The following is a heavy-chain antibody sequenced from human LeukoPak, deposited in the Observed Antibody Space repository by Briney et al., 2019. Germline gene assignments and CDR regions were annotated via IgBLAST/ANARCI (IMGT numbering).Heavy chain of an antibody. J-gene: IGHJ4*02. V-gene: IGHV3-48*03. Sequence: PGGSLRLSCAASGFTFSSYEMNWVRQAPGKGLEWISYICGRGDTIYYADSVKGRFTISRDDAENLLYLQMNSLRAEDTAVYYCARDLYYYGSGNYVPGLPDYWGQGTLVTVSS. CDR3: ARDLYYYGSGNYVPGLPDY. CDR1: GFTFSSYE. CDR2: ICGRGDTI. D-gene: IGHD3-10*01.